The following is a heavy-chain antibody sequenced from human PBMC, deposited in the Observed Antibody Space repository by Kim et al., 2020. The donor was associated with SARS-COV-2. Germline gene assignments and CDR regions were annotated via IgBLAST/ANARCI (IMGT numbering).Heavy chain of an antibody. D-gene: IGHD2-2*01. Sequence: GGSTYDAASVQGRFTIARDNSKNMLYLQMNSLRAEDTAVYYCAPFSSKDYWGQGTLVTVSS. CDR3: APFSSKDY. V-gene: IGHV3-66*01. J-gene: IGHJ4*02. CDR2: GGST.